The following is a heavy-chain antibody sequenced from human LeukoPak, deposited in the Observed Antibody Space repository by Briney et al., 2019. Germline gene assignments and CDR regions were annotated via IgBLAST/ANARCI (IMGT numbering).Heavy chain of an antibody. CDR1: GGSISSSSYY. CDR3: ARHRRVAGTIGY. V-gene: IGHV4-39*01. J-gene: IGHJ4*02. D-gene: IGHD6-19*01. CDR2: IYYSGST. Sequence: SETLSLTCTVSGGSISSSSYYWGWIRQPPGKGLGWIGSIYYSGSTYYNPSLKSRVTISVDTSKNQFSLKLSSVTAADTAVYYCARHRRVAGTIGYWGQGTLVTVSS.